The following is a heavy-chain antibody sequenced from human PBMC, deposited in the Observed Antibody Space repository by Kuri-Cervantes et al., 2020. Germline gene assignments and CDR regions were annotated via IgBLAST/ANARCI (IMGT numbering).Heavy chain of an antibody. D-gene: IGHD1-14*01. CDR3: AKPQNLPTTSGYPLFDAFDI. V-gene: IGHV3-7*01. Sequence: GESLKISCAASGFTFSDYWMNWVRQAPGKGLEWVANIDQDGSVKYYVGSVKGRFTISRDNSKNTLYLQMNSLRAEDTAVYYCAKPQNLPTTSGYPLFDAFDIWGQGTMVTVSS. CDR2: IDQDGSVK. CDR1: GFTFSDYW. J-gene: IGHJ3*02.